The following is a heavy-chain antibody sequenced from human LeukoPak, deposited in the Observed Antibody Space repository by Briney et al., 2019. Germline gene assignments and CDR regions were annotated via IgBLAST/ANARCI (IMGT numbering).Heavy chain of an antibody. D-gene: IGHD3-22*01. CDR2: ISDNAYTT. V-gene: IGHV3-23*01. Sequence: GGSLRLSCAASGFTFSNAWMSWVRQAPGKGLEWVSSISDNAYTTYYADSVRGRFTISRDNSKNTLYLQMIGLRAEDTAIYFCAKYYYDSSGYYDAAPLDSWGQGTLVTVFS. J-gene: IGHJ4*02. CDR3: AKYYYDSSGYYDAAPLDS. CDR1: GFTFSNAW.